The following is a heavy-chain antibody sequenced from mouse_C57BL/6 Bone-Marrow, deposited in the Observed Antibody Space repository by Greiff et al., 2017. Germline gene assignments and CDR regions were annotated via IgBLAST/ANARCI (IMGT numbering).Heavy chain of an antibody. CDR3: TTRVNLLLRYPFAY. CDR2: IDPENGET. V-gene: IGHV14-4*01. J-gene: IGHJ3*01. Sequence: VQLQQSGAELVRPGASVKLSCTASGFNIKDDYMHWVKQRPEQGLEWIGWIDPENGETDYASKFQGKATITADTSSNTAYLQLSSRTSEDTAVYYCTTRVNLLLRYPFAYWGQGTLVTVSA. D-gene: IGHD1-1*01. CDR1: GFNIKDDY.